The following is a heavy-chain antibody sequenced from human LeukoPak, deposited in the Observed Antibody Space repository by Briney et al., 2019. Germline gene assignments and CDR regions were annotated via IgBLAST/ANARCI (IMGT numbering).Heavy chain of an antibody. J-gene: IGHJ4*02. CDR1: GYTFTGYY. D-gene: IGHD2-2*02. V-gene: IGHV1-2*02. CDR2: ICPNSGGT. Sequence: ASVKVSCKASGYTFTGYYIHWVRPAPGQGLEWMGWICPNSGGTNYAQKFQGRVTMTRDTSISTAYMELSSLRSDDTAVYYCARGCSSTTCYTSGFDYWGQGTLVTVSS. CDR3: ARGCSSTTCYTSGFDY.